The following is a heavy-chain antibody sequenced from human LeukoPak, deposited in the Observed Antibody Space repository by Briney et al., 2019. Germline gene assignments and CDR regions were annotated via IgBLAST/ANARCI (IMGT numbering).Heavy chain of an antibody. D-gene: IGHD6-19*01. Sequence: GGSLRLSCAASGFTFSSYEMNWVRQAPGKGLEWVSYISSSGSTIYYAYSVKGRFTISRDNAKNSLYLQMNSLRAEDTALYYCARDYSSGWYVTDYYYYMDVWGKGTTVTLSS. CDR2: ISSSGSTI. CDR3: ARDYSSGWYVTDYYYYMDV. V-gene: IGHV3-48*03. CDR1: GFTFSSYE. J-gene: IGHJ6*03.